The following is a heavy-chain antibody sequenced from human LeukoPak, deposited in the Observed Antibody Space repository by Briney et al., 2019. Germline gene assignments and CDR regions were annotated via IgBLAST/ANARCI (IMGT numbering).Heavy chain of an antibody. CDR2: INPNSGGT. J-gene: IGHJ3*02. CDR1: GYTFTGYY. V-gene: IGHV1-2*02. Sequence: GASVKVSCKASGYTFTGYYMHWVRQAPGQGLEWMGWINPNSGGTNYAQKFQGRVTMTRDTSISTAYMELSRLRSDDTAVYYCARVLGSYYYDSSGRDAFDIWGQGAMVTVSS. CDR3: ARVLGSYYYDSSGRDAFDI. D-gene: IGHD3-22*01.